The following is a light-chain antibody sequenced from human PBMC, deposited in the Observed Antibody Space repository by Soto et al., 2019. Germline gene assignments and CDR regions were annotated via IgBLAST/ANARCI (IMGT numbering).Light chain of an antibody. V-gene: IGKV3-11*01. CDR1: QSVSSY. CDR2: DAS. CDR3: QQRSDWPYT. Sequence: EIVLTQSPATLSWSPGERATLCCGASQSVSSYLAWYQQKPGQAPRLLIYDASNRATGIPARFSGSGSGTDFTLTISSLEPEDFAVYYCQQRSDWPYTFGQGSKLEIK. J-gene: IGKJ2*01.